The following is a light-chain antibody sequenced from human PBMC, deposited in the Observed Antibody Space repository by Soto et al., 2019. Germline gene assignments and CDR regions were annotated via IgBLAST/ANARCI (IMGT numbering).Light chain of an antibody. V-gene: IGKV3-11*01. CDR2: DAS. CDR1: QSVSSY. Sequence: EIVLTQSPATLSLSPGERATLSCRASQSVSSYLAWYQQKPGQAPRLLIYDASNRATGIPARFSGSGSGTDFTLTISSLEPEDFAVYYCQQRDNWPPMYTFGQGTKLEIK. CDR3: QQRDNWPPMYT. J-gene: IGKJ2*01.